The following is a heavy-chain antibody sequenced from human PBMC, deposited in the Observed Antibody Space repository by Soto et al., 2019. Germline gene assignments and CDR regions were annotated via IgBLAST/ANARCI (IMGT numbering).Heavy chain of an antibody. CDR1: GGTFSSYA. D-gene: IGHD3-16*01. Sequence: QVQLVQSGAEVKKPGSSVKVSCKASGGTFSSYAISWVRQAPGQGLEWMGGIIPIFGTANYAQKFQGRVTITADKSTSTAYMELSSLRSEDTTVYYCARALGEPRSTYYYYYGMDVWGQGTTVTVSS. CDR2: IIPIFGTA. J-gene: IGHJ6*02. CDR3: ARALGEPRSTYYYYYGMDV. V-gene: IGHV1-69*06.